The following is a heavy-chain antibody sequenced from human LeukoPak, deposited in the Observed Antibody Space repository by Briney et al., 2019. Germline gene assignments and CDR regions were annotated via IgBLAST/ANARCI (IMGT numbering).Heavy chain of an antibody. CDR3: ATNRVGTYDRPFDI. D-gene: IGHD1-26*01. CDR2: IYYSGST. J-gene: IGHJ3*02. V-gene: IGHV4-59*08. CDR1: GGSISSYY. Sequence: SETLSLTCTVSGGSISSYYWSWIRQPPGKGLEWIGYIYYSGSTNYNPSLKSRVTISVDTSKNQFSLKLSSVTAADTAVYYCATNRVGTYDRPFDIWGQGTMVTVSS.